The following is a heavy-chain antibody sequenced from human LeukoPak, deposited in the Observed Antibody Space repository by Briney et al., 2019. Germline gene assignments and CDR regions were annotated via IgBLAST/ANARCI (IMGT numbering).Heavy chain of an antibody. CDR2: TSVSGGTI. CDR3: SRGTLYYASESYDY. V-gene: IGHV3-48*03. Sequence: GGSRSLACAVAGLPLSAFDTDWVRHAPGRGREWVAYTSVSGGTILYTDFGKGRHTIARHNATQSLYLQVGSESAEHRAVYYCSRGTLYYASESYDYWAQGTLLIVSS. CDR1: GLPLSAFD. D-gene: IGHD3-10*01. J-gene: IGHJ4*02.